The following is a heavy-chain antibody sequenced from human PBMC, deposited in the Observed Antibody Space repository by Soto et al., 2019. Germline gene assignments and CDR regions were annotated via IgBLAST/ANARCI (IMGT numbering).Heavy chain of an antibody. D-gene: IGHD3-3*01. J-gene: IGHJ5*02. CDR3: ARGRGITIFGVVNFRDWFDP. Sequence: GASVKVSCKASGYTFTSYDINWVRQATGQGLEWVGWMNPNSGNTGYAQKFQGRVTMTRNTSISTAYMELSSLRSEDTAVYYCARGRGITIFGVVNFRDWFDPWGQGTQVTVSS. CDR2: MNPNSGNT. V-gene: IGHV1-8*01. CDR1: GYTFTSYD.